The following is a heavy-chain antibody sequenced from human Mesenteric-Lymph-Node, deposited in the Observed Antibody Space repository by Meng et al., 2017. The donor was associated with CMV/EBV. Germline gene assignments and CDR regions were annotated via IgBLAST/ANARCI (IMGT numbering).Heavy chain of an antibody. D-gene: IGHD3-10*01. CDR1: GFTFSSYW. J-gene: IGHJ4*02. CDR2: IDSDGSST. Sequence: GGSLRLSCAASGFTFSSYWMSWVRQVPGKGLVWVSRIDSDGSSTVYADSVKGRFIISRDNAKNTLFLQMNSLRGEDTAVYYCARRGGYGSGSYPPDYWGQGTLVTVSS. CDR3: ARRGGYGSGSYPPDY. V-gene: IGHV3-74*01.